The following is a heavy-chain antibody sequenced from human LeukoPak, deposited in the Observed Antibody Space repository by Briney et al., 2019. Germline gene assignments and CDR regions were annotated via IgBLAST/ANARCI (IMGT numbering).Heavy chain of an antibody. CDR2: ISAYNGNT. CDR3: ARDLGSWYYYNVDY. Sequence: ASVKVSCKASGYTFTSYGISWVRQAPGQGLEWMGWISAYNGNTNYAQKLQSRVTMTTDTSTSTAYMELRSLRSDDTAVYYCARDLGSWYYYNVDYWGQGTLVTVSS. CDR1: GYTFTSYG. V-gene: IGHV1-18*01. D-gene: IGHD6-13*01. J-gene: IGHJ4*02.